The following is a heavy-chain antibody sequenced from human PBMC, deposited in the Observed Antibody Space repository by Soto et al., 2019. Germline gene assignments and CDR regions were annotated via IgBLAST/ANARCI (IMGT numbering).Heavy chain of an antibody. V-gene: IGHV3-7*01. CDR2: IKQDGSEK. Sequence: GGSLRLSCAASGFTFSSYAMSWVRQAPGKGLEWVANIKQDGSEKYYVDSVKGRFTISRDNAKNSLYLQMNSLRAEDTAVYYCARAPFEYSSSPLASWGQGTLVTVSS. CDR3: ARAPFEYSSSPLAS. J-gene: IGHJ4*02. CDR1: GFTFSSYA. D-gene: IGHD6-6*01.